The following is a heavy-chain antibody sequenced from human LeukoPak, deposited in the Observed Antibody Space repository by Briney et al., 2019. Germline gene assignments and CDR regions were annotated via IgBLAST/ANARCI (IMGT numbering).Heavy chain of an antibody. J-gene: IGHJ3*02. CDR1: RFTFSSYG. Sequence: PGGSLRLSCAASRFTFSSYGMSWVRQAPGKGLEWVSAISGSGGSTYYADSVKGRFTISRDTSKYTLYLHMNSLRAEDTAVYYCARDGDRGSYRWEAFDIWGQGTMVTVSS. V-gene: IGHV3-23*01. CDR2: ISGSGGST. D-gene: IGHD1-26*01. CDR3: ARDGDRGSYRWEAFDI.